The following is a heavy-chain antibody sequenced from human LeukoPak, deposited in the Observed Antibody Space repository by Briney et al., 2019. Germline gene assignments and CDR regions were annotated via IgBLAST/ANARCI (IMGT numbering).Heavy chain of an antibody. CDR2: IVHSSNT. CDR1: GFNLNSYA. Sequence: GGSLRLSCVASGFNLNSYAMNWVRQAPGKGLEWVSGIVHSSNTYYGDSVKGRFTISRDDAKNSLSLQMNSLRAEDTAVYYCARSGIKMVRGVIIKSPYHMDVWGKGTTVTVSS. V-gene: IGHV3-21*01. CDR3: ARSGIKMVRGVIIKSPYHMDV. D-gene: IGHD3-10*01. J-gene: IGHJ6*03.